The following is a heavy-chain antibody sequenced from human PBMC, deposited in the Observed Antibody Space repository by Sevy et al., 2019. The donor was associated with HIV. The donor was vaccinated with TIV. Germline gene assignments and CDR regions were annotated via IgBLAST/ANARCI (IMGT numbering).Heavy chain of an antibody. CDR2: ISSSSSTI. Sequence: GGSLRLSCAASGFTFSSYSMNWVRQAPGKGLEWVSYISSSSSTIYYADSVKGRFTISRDNAKNSLYLQMNSLRAEDTAVYYCARVPSGSGWYWNYYYYYYGMDVWGQGTTVTVSS. CDR1: GFTFSSYS. CDR3: ARVPSGSGWYWNYYYYYYGMDV. V-gene: IGHV3-48*01. D-gene: IGHD6-19*01. J-gene: IGHJ6*02.